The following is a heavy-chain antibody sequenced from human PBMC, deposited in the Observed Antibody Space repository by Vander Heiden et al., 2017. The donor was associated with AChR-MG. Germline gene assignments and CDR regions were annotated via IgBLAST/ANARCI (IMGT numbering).Heavy chain of an antibody. CDR1: GGTFSSYA. D-gene: IGHD3-10*01. Sequence: QVQLVQSGAEVKKPGSSVKVSCKASGGTFSSYAISWVRQAPGQGLEWMGGIIPIFGTANYAQKVQGRVTITADESTSTAYMELRRMRSEDTAVYYCARESYYGSGSYNYWGHGTLVTVSS. J-gene: IGHJ4*01. CDR2: IIPIFGTA. CDR3: ARESYYGSGSYNY. V-gene: IGHV1-69*01.